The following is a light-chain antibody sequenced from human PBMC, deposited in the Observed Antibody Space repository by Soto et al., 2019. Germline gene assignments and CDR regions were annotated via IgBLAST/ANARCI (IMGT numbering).Light chain of an antibody. CDR1: QSISSW. V-gene: IGKV1-5*01. J-gene: IGKJ1*01. CDR2: DAS. Sequence: DIQMTQSPSTLSASVGVRVTITCRASQSISSWLAWNQQKPGKAPKLLIYDASSLESGVPSRFSGSGSGTEFTLTISSLQPDDFATYYCQQYNSYPRTFGQGTKVEIK. CDR3: QQYNSYPRT.